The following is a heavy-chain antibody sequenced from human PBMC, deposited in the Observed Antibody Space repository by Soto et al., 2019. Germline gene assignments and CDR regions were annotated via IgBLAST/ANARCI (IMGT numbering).Heavy chain of an antibody. J-gene: IGHJ3*02. V-gene: IGHV1-18*01. CDR1: GYTFTRYG. Sequence: QVQLEQSGAEVKKPGASVKVSCKASGYTFTRYGITWVRQAPGQGLEWMGRISTYNGNTNYAQKLQGRVTMTADTSTTTAYMELKSLTSDDTAVYYCASAPGYGTDRGAFDIWGQGTVVTVSS. CDR2: ISTYNGNT. D-gene: IGHD6-13*01. CDR3: ASAPGYGTDRGAFDI.